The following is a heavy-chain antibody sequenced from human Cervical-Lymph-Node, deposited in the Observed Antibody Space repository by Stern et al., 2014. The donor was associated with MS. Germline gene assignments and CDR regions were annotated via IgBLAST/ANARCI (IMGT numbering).Heavy chain of an antibody. V-gene: IGHV1-18*04. Sequence: VQLVQSGAEVKKPGASVKVSCKASGYTFTSYGISWVRQAPGQGLEWMGWISAYNGNTNYAQKLQGRVTMTTGTSTSTAYMELRSLRSDDTAVYYCARDVTDFWSGSPYYYYGMDVWGQGTTVTVSS. J-gene: IGHJ6*02. CDR3: ARDVTDFWSGSPYYYYGMDV. CDR1: GYTFTSYG. D-gene: IGHD3-3*01. CDR2: ISAYNGNT.